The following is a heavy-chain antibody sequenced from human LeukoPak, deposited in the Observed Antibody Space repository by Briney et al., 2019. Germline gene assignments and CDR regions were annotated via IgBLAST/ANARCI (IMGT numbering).Heavy chain of an antibody. Sequence: ASVKVPCKASGYTFTSYDINWVRQATGQGLEWMGWMNPNSGNTGYAQKFQGRVTMTRNTSISTAYMELSSLRSEDTAVYYCARNGQQLRHFQHWGQGTLVTVSS. CDR1: GYTFTSYD. D-gene: IGHD6-13*01. J-gene: IGHJ1*01. V-gene: IGHV1-8*01. CDR3: ARNGQQLRHFQH. CDR2: MNPNSGNT.